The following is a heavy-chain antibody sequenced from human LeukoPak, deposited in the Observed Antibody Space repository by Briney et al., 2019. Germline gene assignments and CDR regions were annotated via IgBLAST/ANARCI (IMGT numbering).Heavy chain of an antibody. D-gene: IGHD4-23*01. V-gene: IGHV3-48*01. CDR2: ISSSSSTI. CDR1: GFTFSSYS. Sequence: PGGSLRLSCAASGFTFSSYSMNWVRQAPGKGLEWVSYISSSSSTIYYADSVKGRFTISRDNAKNSLYLQMNSLRAEVTAVYYCARDATRRWFTFDYWGQGTLVTVSS. J-gene: IGHJ4*02. CDR3: ARDATRRWFTFDY.